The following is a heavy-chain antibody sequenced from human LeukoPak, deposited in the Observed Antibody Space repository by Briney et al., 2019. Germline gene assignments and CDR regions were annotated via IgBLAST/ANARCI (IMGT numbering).Heavy chain of an antibody. Sequence: ASVKVSCKASGYTFTGYYMHWVRQAPGQGLEWMGWINPNSGGTNYAQKFQGTATMTRDTSTSTAYMELSRLRSDDTAVYYCARGLGYCSSTSCFALYYYYYGMDVWGQGTTVTVSS. J-gene: IGHJ6*02. CDR3: ARGLGYCSSTSCFALYYYYYGMDV. V-gene: IGHV1-2*02. CDR1: GYTFTGYY. D-gene: IGHD2-2*01. CDR2: INPNSGGT.